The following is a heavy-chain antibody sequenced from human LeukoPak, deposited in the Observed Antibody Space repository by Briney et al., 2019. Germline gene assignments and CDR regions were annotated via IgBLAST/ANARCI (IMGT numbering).Heavy chain of an antibody. Sequence: SETLTLTCSVSGGSISSYYWSWIRQPPGKGLEWIGYIYYSGSTNYNPSLKSRVTISVDTSKNQFSLKLSSVTAADTAVYYCARHFYGSGSYYLADAFDIWGQGTMVTVSS. CDR2: IYYSGST. D-gene: IGHD3-10*01. CDR1: GGSISSYY. J-gene: IGHJ3*02. CDR3: ARHFYGSGSYYLADAFDI. V-gene: IGHV4-59*08.